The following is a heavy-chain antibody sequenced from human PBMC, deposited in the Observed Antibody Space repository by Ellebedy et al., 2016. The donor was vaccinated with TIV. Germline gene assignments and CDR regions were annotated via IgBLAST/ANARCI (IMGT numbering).Heavy chain of an antibody. CDR3: AKLGNPAQAAAGAGS. V-gene: IGHV4-59*01. D-gene: IGHD6-13*01. Sequence: SETLSLXCTVSGGSISNFYWSWIRQPPGKGLEWIGYITYFGSTTYNPSLKSRVIISLDTSNNQFSLNLTSVTAADTAIYYCAKLGNPAQAAAGAGSWGQGTLVTVSS. J-gene: IGHJ5*02. CDR2: ITYFGST. CDR1: GGSISNFY.